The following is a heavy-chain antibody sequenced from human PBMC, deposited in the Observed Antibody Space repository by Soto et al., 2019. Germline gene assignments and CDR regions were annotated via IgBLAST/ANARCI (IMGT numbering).Heavy chain of an antibody. V-gene: IGHV4-4*02. CDR2: ISHSGTS. CDR3: ARVVLTITRGAFDA. J-gene: IGHJ3*01. CDR1: GGSISSSHW. D-gene: IGHD3-9*01. Sequence: QVQLQESGPGLVKPSGTLSLTCAVSGGSISSSHWWTWVRQSPGKGLEYIGEISHSGTSNPNPSLNSRVTLSVDKSKNHFSLPLTSVTAADTAVYYCARVVLTITRGAFDAWGQGTLVIVSS.